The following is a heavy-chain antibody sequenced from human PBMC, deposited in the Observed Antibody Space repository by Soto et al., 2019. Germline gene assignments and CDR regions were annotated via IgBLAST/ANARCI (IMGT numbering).Heavy chain of an antibody. CDR1: GFTFSSYW. D-gene: IGHD3-3*01. CDR2: IKQDGSEK. CDR3: ARVRAVLRFLEWSQYYFDY. V-gene: IGHV3-7*05. J-gene: IGHJ4*02. Sequence: EVQLVESGGGLVQPGGSLRLSCAASGFTFSSYWMSWVRQAPGKGLEWVANIKQDGSEKYYVDSVKGRFTISRDNAKNSLYLKMNSLGAEDTAVYYCARVRAVLRFLEWSQYYFDYWGQGTLVTVSS.